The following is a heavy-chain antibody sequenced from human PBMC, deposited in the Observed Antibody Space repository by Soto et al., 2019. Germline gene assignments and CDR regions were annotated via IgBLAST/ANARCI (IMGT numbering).Heavy chain of an antibody. V-gene: IGHV4-34*01. CDR3: ARLTGYWNYLYYYYYYMDV. D-gene: IGHD1-7*01. Sequence: PSETLSLTCAVYGGSFSGYYWSWIRQPPGKGLEWIGEINHSGGTNYNPSLKSRVTISVDTSKNQFSLKLSSVTAADTAVYYCARLTGYWNYLYYYYYYMDVWGKGTTVTVSS. CDR2: INHSGGT. CDR1: GGSFSGYY. J-gene: IGHJ6*03.